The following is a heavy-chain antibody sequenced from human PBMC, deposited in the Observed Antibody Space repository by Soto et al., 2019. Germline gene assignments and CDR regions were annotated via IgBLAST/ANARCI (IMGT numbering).Heavy chain of an antibody. V-gene: IGHV3-53*01. J-gene: IGHJ4*02. CDR1: GLTFSTAY. D-gene: IGHD3-10*01. CDR3: ARGFSAGKGSPPDY. Sequence: GGSLRLSCEASGLTFSTAYMSWVRQAPGKGLEWVGRFAISRDNSKNTLYLQMNSLRDGDTAVYYCARGFSAGKGSPPDYWGQGTLVTVS.